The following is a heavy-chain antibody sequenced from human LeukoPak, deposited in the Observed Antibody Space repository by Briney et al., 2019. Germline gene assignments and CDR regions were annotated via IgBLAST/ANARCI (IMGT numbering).Heavy chain of an antibody. Sequence: PGGSLRLSCAASGFTFSSYAMSWVRQAPGKGLEWVSSISSSSSYIYYADSVKGRFTISRDNAKNSLYLQMNSLRAEDTAVYYCARDGGALGFDYWGQGTLVTVSS. J-gene: IGHJ4*02. V-gene: IGHV3-21*01. CDR2: ISSSSSYI. D-gene: IGHD2-21*01. CDR3: ARDGGALGFDY. CDR1: GFTFSSYA.